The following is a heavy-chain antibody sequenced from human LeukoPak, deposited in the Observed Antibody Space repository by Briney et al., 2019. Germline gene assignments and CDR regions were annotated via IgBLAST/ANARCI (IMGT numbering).Heavy chain of an antibody. CDR1: GFTFSNSW. CDR3: AKVLGASRFDWSLGSFDY. CDR2: IKTDGSEK. V-gene: IGHV3-7*01. Sequence: GGSLRLSCEASGFTFSNSWMTWVRQTPGKGLEWVANIKTDGSEKYYVDSVKGRFTISRDNAKNSLYLQMNSLRAEDTAVYYCAKVLGASRFDWSLGSFDYWGQGTLVTVSS. J-gene: IGHJ4*02. D-gene: IGHD3-9*01.